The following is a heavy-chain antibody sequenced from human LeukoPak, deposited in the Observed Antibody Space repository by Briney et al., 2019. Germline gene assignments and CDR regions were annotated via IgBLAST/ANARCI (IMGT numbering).Heavy chain of an antibody. J-gene: IGHJ3*02. Sequence: PSETLSLTCTVSGGSISSYYWSWIRQPPGKGLEWIGEINHSGSTNYNPSLKSRVTISVDTSKNQFSLKLSSVTAADTAVYYRARGRVRCSSTSCYPRAAAFDIWGQGTMVTVSS. CDR2: INHSGST. CDR1: GGSISSYY. D-gene: IGHD2-2*01. V-gene: IGHV4-34*01. CDR3: ARGRVRCSSTSCYPRAAAFDI.